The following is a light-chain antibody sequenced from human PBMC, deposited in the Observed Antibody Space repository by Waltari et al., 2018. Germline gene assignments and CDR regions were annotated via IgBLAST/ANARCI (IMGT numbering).Light chain of an antibody. Sequence: EIVLTQSPGPLSLSPGERATLSCRASQRVGSSLAWYKQKPGQAPRLLIYGASSRATGVPDRFSGSGSGTDFSLTISRLEPEDFAVYYCQHYVRLPVTFGQGTKVEIK. J-gene: IGKJ1*01. CDR2: GAS. CDR1: QRVGSS. V-gene: IGKV3-20*01. CDR3: QHYVRLPVT.